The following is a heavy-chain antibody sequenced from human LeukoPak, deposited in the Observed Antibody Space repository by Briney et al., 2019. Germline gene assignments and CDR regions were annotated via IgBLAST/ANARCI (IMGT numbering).Heavy chain of an antibody. D-gene: IGHD3-10*01. Sequence: SETLSLTCTVSGGSISSYYWSWIRQPPGKGLEWIGYIYYTGSTNYNPSLKSRVTISVDKAKNQFSLNLNSVTAADTAVHYCARGGDRSFDYWGQGTLVTVSS. V-gene: IGHV4-59*12. CDR1: GGSISSYY. CDR2: IYYTGST. J-gene: IGHJ4*02. CDR3: ARGGDRSFDY.